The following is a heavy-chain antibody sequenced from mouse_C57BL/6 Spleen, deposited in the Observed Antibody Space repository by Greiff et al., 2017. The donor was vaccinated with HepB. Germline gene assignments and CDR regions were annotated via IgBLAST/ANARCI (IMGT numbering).Heavy chain of an antibody. Sequence: VQLQQSGGGLVKPGGSLKLSCAASGFTFSDYGMHWVRQAPEKGLEWVAYISSGSSTIYYADTVKGRFTISRDNAKNTLFLQMTSLRSEDTAMYYCARKVTVVNAMDYWGQGTSVTVSS. CDR1: GFTFSDYG. D-gene: IGHD1-1*01. J-gene: IGHJ4*01. CDR2: ISSGSSTI. V-gene: IGHV5-17*01. CDR3: ARKVTVVNAMDY.